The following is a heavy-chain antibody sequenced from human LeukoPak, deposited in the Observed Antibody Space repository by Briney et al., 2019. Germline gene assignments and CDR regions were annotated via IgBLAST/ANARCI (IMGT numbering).Heavy chain of an antibody. J-gene: IGHJ4*02. CDR3: ARGNGPYFDY. Sequence: ASVKVSCKAPGYTFTTYDINWVRQAAGQGPVWMGWQVPQSGNTVYAQEFQGRVTMTRDTSISTFYMELSSLTSDDTAVYFCARGNGPYFDYWGQGTPVTVSP. CDR2: QVPQSGNT. CDR1: GYTFTTYD. V-gene: IGHV1-8*01.